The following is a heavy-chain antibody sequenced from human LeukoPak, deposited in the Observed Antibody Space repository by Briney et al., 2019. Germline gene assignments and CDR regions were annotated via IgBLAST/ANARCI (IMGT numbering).Heavy chain of an antibody. D-gene: IGHD3-10*01. CDR3: ARVGEGKQFDY. V-gene: IGHV1-69*04. CDR2: IIPILGIA. CDR1: GGTSSSYA. J-gene: IGHJ4*02. Sequence: SVKVSCKASGGTSSSYAISWVRQAPGQGLEWMGRIIPILGIANYAQKFQGRVTITADKSTSTAYMELSSLRSEDTAVYYCARVGEGKQFDYWGQGTLVTVSS.